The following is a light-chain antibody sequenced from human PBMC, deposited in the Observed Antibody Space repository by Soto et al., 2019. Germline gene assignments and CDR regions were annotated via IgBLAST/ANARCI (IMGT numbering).Light chain of an antibody. CDR2: AAS. CDR1: ESISSW. V-gene: IGKV1-5*01. CDR3: QQYDNLSWT. Sequence: DIQMTQSPSTLSASVGDRVTITCRASESISSWLAWYQQKPGKAPKPLIYAASSLQSGVPSRFSGSGSGTDFTFTISSLQPEDIATYYCQQYDNLSWTFGQGTKVDIK. J-gene: IGKJ1*01.